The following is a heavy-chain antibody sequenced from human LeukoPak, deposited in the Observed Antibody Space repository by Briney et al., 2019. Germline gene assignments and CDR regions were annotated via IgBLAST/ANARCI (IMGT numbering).Heavy chain of an antibody. CDR3: ARDFNVGYSSSWYSADHYYGMDV. CDR2: INTNTGNP. Sequence: ASVKVSCKASGYTFTSYAMNWVRQAPGQGLEWMGWINTNTGNPTSAQGFTGRFVFSLDTSVSTAYLQISSLKAEDTAVYYCARDFNVGYSSSWYSADHYYGMDVWGQGTTVTVSS. V-gene: IGHV7-4-1*02. CDR1: GYTFTSYA. D-gene: IGHD6-13*01. J-gene: IGHJ6*02.